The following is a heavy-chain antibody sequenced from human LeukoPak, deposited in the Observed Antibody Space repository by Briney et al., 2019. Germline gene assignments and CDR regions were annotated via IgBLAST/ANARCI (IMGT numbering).Heavy chain of an antibody. J-gene: IGHJ4*02. D-gene: IGHD6-19*01. CDR3: ARHRLPSSGWYLGYFDY. CDR1: GGSISSSSYY. Sequence: SETLSLTCTVSGGSISSSSYYWGWIRQPPEKGLEWIGSIYYSGSTYYNPSLKSRVTISVDTSKNQFSLKLSSVTAADTAVYYCARHRLPSSGWYLGYFDYWGQGTLVTVSS. V-gene: IGHV4-39*01. CDR2: IYYSGST.